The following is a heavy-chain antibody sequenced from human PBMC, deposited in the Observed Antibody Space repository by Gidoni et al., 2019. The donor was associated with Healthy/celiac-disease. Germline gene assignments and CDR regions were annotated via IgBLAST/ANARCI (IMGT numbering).Heavy chain of an antibody. V-gene: IGHV3-11*05. CDR3: ARDRHWYAAAFDI. D-gene: IGHD6-13*01. J-gene: IGHJ3*02. CDR1: GFTFSDYY. Sequence: QVQLVESGGGLVKPGGSLRLSCAASGFTFSDYYMRWIRQAPGKGLEWVSYSSSSSSYTNYADSVKGRFTISRDNAKNSLYLQMNSLRAEDTAVYYCARDRHWYAAAFDIWGQGTMVTVSS. CDR2: SSSSSSYT.